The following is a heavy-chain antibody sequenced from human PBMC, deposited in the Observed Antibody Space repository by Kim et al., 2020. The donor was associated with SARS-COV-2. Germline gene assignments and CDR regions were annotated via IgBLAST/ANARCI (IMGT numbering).Heavy chain of an antibody. V-gene: IGHV3-11*01. J-gene: IGHJ3*02. D-gene: IGHD3-10*01. CDR1: GFTFSDYY. CDR3: AREDDSSGSYNRAFDI. CDR2: ISSSGSTI. Sequence: GGSLRLSCAASGFTFSDYYMSWIRQAPGKGLEWVSYISSSGSTIYYADSVKGRFTISRDNAKNSLYLQMNSLRAEDTAVYYCAREDDSSGSYNRAFDIWGQGTMVTVSS.